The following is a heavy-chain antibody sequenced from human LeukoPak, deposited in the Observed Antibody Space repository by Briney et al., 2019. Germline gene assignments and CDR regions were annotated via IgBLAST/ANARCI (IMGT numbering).Heavy chain of an antibody. J-gene: IGHJ4*02. CDR2: FDPEDGET. V-gene: IGHV1-24*01. Sequence: GASVKVSCKVSGYTLTELSMHWVRQAPGKGLEWMGGFDPEDGETIYAQKFQGRVTMTEDTSTDTAYMELSSLRSDDTAVYYCARDLFRIAVAGRKFDYWGQGTLVTVSS. D-gene: IGHD6-19*01. CDR3: ARDLFRIAVAGRKFDY. CDR1: GYTLTELS.